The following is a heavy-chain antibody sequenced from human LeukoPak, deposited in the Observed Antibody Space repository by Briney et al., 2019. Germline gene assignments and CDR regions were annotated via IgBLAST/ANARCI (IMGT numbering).Heavy chain of an antibody. CDR2: IWYDGSNK. J-gene: IGHJ4*02. CDR3: ASGAGYCSGGSCSPDSYYFDY. V-gene: IGHV3-33*01. Sequence: GRSLRLSCAASGFTFSSYGMHWVRQAPVKGLEWVAVIWYDGSNKYYADSVKGRFTISRDNSKNTLYLQMNSLRAEDTAVYYCASGAGYCSGGSCSPDSYYFDYWGQGTLVTVSS. CDR1: GFTFSSYG. D-gene: IGHD2-15*01.